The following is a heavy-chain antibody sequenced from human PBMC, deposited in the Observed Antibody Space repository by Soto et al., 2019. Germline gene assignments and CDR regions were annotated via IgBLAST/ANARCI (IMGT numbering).Heavy chain of an antibody. Sequence: QVHLVQSGAEVKMPGASVRVSCNASGYTFTAYYIHWVRQAPGQGLEWMGCIYPNSGDTAYAQQFQGRLTLTRDTSISTAYMELSRLKSDDTAVYFCARDPFYSSGPAFDFWGQGPLVTVSS. D-gene: IGHD5-18*01. CDR1: GYTFTAYY. V-gene: IGHV1-2*02. CDR2: IYPNSGDT. J-gene: IGHJ4*02. CDR3: ARDPFYSSGPAFDF.